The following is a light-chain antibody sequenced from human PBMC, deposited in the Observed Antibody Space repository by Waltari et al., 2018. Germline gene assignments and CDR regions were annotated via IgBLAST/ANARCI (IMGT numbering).Light chain of an antibody. V-gene: IGKV1-33*01. CDR3: QQYETDPT. J-gene: IGKJ4*01. CDR2: DAS. Sequence: DIQMTQSPSSLSASIADRVTITCRASQDISNYCHWYHVKPGKAPKLLIYDASYLETGVPSRFSGSRSGTDFSFSISSLQPEDVGTYYCQQYETDPTFGGGTTVDIK. CDR1: QDISNY.